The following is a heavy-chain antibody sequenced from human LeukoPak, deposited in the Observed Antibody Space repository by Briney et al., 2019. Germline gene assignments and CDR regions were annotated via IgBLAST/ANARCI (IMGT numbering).Heavy chain of an antibody. J-gene: IGHJ4*02. CDR1: GDSISSGSYY. Sequence: PSETLSLTCTVSGDSISSGSYYWSWIRQPAGKGLEWIGRIYGSGRTNYNLSLKSRVTISVDTSKNQFSLKLSSVIAADTAVYYCARDVRTSGSYFDYWGQGTLVTVSS. CDR2: IYGSGRT. D-gene: IGHD3-3*01. V-gene: IGHV4-61*02. CDR3: ARDVRTSGSYFDY.